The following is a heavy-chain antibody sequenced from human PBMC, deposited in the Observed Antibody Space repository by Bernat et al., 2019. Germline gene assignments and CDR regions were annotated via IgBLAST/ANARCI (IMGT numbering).Heavy chain of an antibody. J-gene: IGHJ6*04. V-gene: IGHV3-7*03. Sequence: EVQLVESGGGLVQPGGSLRLSCAASGFTFSSYWMSWVRQAPGKGLEWVANIKQDGSEKYYVDSVKGRFTISRDNAKNSLYLQMNSLRAEDTAVYYCARALPQRVLLWFRESSVMDVWGKGTTATVSS. D-gene: IGHD3-10*01. CDR1: GFTFSSYW. CDR3: ARALPQRVLLWFRESSVMDV. CDR2: IKQDGSEK.